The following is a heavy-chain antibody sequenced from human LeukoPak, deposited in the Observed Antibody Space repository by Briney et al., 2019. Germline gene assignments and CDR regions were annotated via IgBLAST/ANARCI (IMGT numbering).Heavy chain of an antibody. V-gene: IGHV4-4*02. CDR1: GGSISSSNW. CDR3: ARAEYGGSRHLGY. Sequence: SETLSLTCAVSGGSISSSNWWSWVRQPPGKGLEWIGEIYHSGSTNYNPSLKSRVTISVDKSKNQFSLKLSSVTAADTAVYYCARAEYGGSRHLGYWGQGTLVTVSS. J-gene: IGHJ4*02. D-gene: IGHD6-6*01. CDR2: IYHSGST.